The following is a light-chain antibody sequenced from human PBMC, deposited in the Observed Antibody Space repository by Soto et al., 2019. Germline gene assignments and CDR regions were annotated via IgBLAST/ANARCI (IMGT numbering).Light chain of an antibody. CDR3: AAWDDSLSANYV. J-gene: IGLJ1*01. CDR1: SSNIGSNY. CDR2: RNN. Sequence: QSVLTQPPSASGTPGQRVTISCSGSSSNIGSNYVYWYQQLPGTAPKLLIYRNNQRPSGVPDRFSGSKSGTSASLAISGLRSEDEADYYCAAWDDSLSANYVFGTETKLTVL. V-gene: IGLV1-47*01.